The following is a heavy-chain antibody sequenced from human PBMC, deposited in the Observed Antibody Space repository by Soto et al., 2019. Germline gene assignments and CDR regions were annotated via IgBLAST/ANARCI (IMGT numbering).Heavy chain of an antibody. V-gene: IGHV4-31*03. D-gene: IGHD3-10*02. CDR3: ARDVRGGRGNYGMDV. J-gene: IGHJ6*02. CDR2: IYYSGST. Sequence: PSETLSLTCTVSGGSISSGGYYWSWIRQHPGKGLEWIGYIYYSGSTYYNPSLKGRVTISVDTSKNQFSLKLSSVTAADTAVYYCARDVRGGRGNYGMDVWGQGTTVTVSS. CDR1: GGSISSGGYY.